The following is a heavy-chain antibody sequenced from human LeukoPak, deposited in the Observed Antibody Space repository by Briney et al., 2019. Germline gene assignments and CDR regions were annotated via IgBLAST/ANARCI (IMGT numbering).Heavy chain of an antibody. J-gene: IGHJ2*01. CDR2: IKQDGSEE. Sequence: HGGSLRLSCAASGFTFSSYWMSWVRQAPGTGLEWVANIKQDGSEEYYVDSVRGRLTISRDNAKNSLYLQMNSLRAEDTAVYYCARVQLGGSWFFDLWGRGTLVTVSS. V-gene: IGHV3-7*03. CDR1: GFTFSSYW. CDR3: ARVQLGGSWFFDL. D-gene: IGHD5-12*01.